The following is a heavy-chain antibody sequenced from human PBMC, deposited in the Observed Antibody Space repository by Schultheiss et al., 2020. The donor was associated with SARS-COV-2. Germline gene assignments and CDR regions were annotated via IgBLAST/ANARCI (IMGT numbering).Heavy chain of an antibody. D-gene: IGHD6-13*01. V-gene: IGHV4-38-2*02. Sequence: SETLSLTCTVSGASISSYYWSWIRQPPGKGLEWIGSIYHSGSTYYNPSLKSRVTISVDTSKNQFSLKLSSVTAADTAVYYCARDRGTSSWFLTPLTTTQKYGMDVWGQGTTVTVSS. CDR3: ARDRGTSSWFLTPLTTTQKYGMDV. CDR1: GASISSYY. J-gene: IGHJ6*02. CDR2: IYHSGST.